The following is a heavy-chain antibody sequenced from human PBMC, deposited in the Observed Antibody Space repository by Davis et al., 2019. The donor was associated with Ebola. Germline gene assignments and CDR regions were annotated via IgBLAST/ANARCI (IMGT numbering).Heavy chain of an antibody. J-gene: IGHJ5*02. CDR2: INHSGST. CDR1: GGSFSGYY. CDR3: ARGIGGAVGWFDP. V-gene: IGHV4-34*01. D-gene: IGHD3-16*01. Sequence: GSLRLSCAVHGGSFSGYYWSWIRKPPGKGLEWIGEINHSGSTNYNPSLKSRVTISVDTSKNQFSLQLSSVTAADTAVYYCARGIGGAVGWFDPWGQGTLVTVSS.